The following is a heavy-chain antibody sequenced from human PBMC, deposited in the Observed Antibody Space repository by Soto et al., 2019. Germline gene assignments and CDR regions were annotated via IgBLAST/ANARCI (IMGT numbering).Heavy chain of an antibody. J-gene: IGHJ1*01. V-gene: IGHV4-34*01. CDR1: GGSFSGYY. D-gene: IGHD3-3*01. CDR2: INHSGST. CDR3: ARSTVYDFWSGYYRSGYFQH. Sequence: QVQLQQWGAGLLKPSETLSLTCAVYGGSFSGYYWSWIRQPPGKGLEWIGEINHSGSTNYNPALKSRVTISEDTSKNQFSLKLSSVTAADTAVYYCARSTVYDFWSGYYRSGYFQHWGQGTLVTVSS.